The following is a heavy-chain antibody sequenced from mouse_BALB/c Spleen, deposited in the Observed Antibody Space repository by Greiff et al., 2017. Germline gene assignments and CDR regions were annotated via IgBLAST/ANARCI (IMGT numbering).Heavy chain of an antibody. D-gene: IGHD1-3*01. CDR1: GFTFTDYY. Sequence: EVQGVESGGGLVQPGGSLRLSCATSGFTFTDYYMSWVRQPPGKALEWLGFIRNKANGYTTEYSASVKGRFTISRDNSQSILYLQMNTLRAEDSATYYCARDGGKGYFDVWGAGTTVTVSS. CDR2: IRNKANGYTT. J-gene: IGHJ1*01. CDR3: ARDGGKGYFDV. V-gene: IGHV7-3*02.